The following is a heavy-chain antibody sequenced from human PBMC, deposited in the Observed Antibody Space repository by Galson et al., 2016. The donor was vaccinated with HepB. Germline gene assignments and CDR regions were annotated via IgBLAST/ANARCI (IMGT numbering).Heavy chain of an antibody. V-gene: IGHV3-74*01. J-gene: IGHJ6*03. CDR3: ARGRGSRAYYDYYMDV. D-gene: IGHD3-16*01. CDR1: GFHFSDYW. Sequence: SLRLSCAASGFHFSDYWMHWVRQVPGKGLVWVSNTNGGEPHKRYADSVKGRFTISRDNAKNTVYLQMDSLRVEDTAVYYCARGRGSRAYYDYYMDVWGKGTTVTVSS. CDR2: TNGGEPHK.